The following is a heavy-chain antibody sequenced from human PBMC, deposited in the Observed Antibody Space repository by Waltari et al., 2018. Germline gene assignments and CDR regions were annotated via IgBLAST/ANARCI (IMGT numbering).Heavy chain of an antibody. CDR3: ARTQGGSHFDH. CDR1: GASTSGYY. CDR2: IHHSGTT. Sequence: QVQLQESGSGLVEPSETLSLTCTVSGASTSGYYWSWIRQPPGKGLEWPVYIHHSGTTNYYHSLKSRVTVALDTSKNQFSLKLSSVSAAGAAGYYCARTQGGSHFDHWGQGALVTVSS. D-gene: IGHD2-15*01. V-gene: IGHV4-59*01. J-gene: IGHJ4*02.